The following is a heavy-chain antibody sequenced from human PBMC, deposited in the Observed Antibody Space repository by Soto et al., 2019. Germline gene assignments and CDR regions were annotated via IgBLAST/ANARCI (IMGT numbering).Heavy chain of an antibody. CDR3: AREGIAAAGSFDY. CDR1: GFTFSSYG. Sequence: QVQLVESGGGVVQPGRSLRLSCAASGFTFSSYGMHWVRQAPGKGLEWVAVIWYDGSNKYYADSVKGRFTISRDNSKNPLYLQMNSLRAEDTAVYYCAREGIAAAGSFDYWGQGTLVTVSS. V-gene: IGHV3-33*01. J-gene: IGHJ4*02. D-gene: IGHD6-13*01. CDR2: IWYDGSNK.